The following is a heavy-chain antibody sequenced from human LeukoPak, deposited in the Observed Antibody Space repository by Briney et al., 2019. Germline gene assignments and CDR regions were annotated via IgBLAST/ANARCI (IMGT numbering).Heavy chain of an antibody. J-gene: IGHJ3*02. CDR1: GGSLNDYL. CDR3: ARELISSRAAFDT. V-gene: IGHV4-34*01. Sequence: SETLSLTCAVYGGSLNDYLWSWIRQPPGQGLEWIGEVGHSGTTNYNPSLKSRVTISVDTSKNQFSLKLTSVTAADTAVYYCARELISSRAAFDTWGQGTVVTVSS. D-gene: IGHD3-10*01. CDR2: VGHSGTT.